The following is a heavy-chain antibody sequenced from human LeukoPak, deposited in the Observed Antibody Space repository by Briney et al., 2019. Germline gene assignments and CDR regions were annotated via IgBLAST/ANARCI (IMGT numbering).Heavy chain of an antibody. CDR1: GYSISSGYY. CDR3: ARGRRLYYYYMDV. Sequence: SETLSLTCTVSGYSISSGYYWGWIRQPPGKGLEWIGSIYHSGSTYYNPSLKSRVTISIDTSKNQFSLKLSSVTAADTAVYYCARGRRLYYYYMDVWGKGTTVTISS. V-gene: IGHV4-38-2*02. CDR2: IYHSGST. J-gene: IGHJ6*03.